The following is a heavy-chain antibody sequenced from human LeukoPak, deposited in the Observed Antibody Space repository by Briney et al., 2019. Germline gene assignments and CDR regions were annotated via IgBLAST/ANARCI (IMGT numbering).Heavy chain of an antibody. D-gene: IGHD1-26*01. V-gene: IGHV4-4*07. CDR3: ARENSGSYREFDY. Sequence: SETLSLTCAVYGGSISSYYWSWIRQPAGKGLEWIGRIYTSGSTNYNPSLKSRVTMSVDTSKNQFSLKLSSVTAADTAVFYCARENSGSYREFDYWGQGTLVTVSS. J-gene: IGHJ4*02. CDR1: GGSISSYY. CDR2: IYTSGST.